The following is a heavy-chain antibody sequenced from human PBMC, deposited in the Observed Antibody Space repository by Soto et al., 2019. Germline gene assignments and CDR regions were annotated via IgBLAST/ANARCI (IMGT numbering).Heavy chain of an antibody. CDR3: AKDNYDSSGYYPNDY. V-gene: IGHV3-23*01. D-gene: IGHD3-22*01. J-gene: IGHJ4*02. CDR2: ISGSGGST. Sequence: GGSLRLSCAASGFTFSSYAMSWVRQAPGKGLEWVSAISGSGGSTYYADSVKGRFTISRDNSKNTLYLQMNSLRAEDTAVYYCAKDNYDSSGYYPNDYWGQGTLVTVSS. CDR1: GFTFSSYA.